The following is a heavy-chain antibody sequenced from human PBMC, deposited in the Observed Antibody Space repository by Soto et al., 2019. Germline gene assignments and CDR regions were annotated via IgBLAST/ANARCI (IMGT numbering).Heavy chain of an antibody. Sequence: ASVKVSCKASGYTFTSYGISWVRQAPGQGLEWMGWISAYNGNTNYAQKLQGRVTMTTDTSTSTAYMELRSLRSDDTAVYYCARDDEYSRSRSWFDPWGQGTLVTVSS. J-gene: IGHJ5*02. CDR2: ISAYNGNT. D-gene: IGHD6-13*01. V-gene: IGHV1-18*04. CDR1: GYTFTSYG. CDR3: ARDDEYSRSRSWFDP.